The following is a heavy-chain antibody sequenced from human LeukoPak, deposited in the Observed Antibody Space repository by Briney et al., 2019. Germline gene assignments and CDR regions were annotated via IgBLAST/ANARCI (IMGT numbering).Heavy chain of an antibody. J-gene: IGHJ5*02. D-gene: IGHD5-24*01. CDR3: TRMSREAPGLPDL. V-gene: IGHV3-30*02. CDR2: IRYDGSNK. Sequence: GGSLRLSCAASGFTFSSYGMHWVRQAPGKGLEWVAFIRYDGSNKYYADSVKGRFTISRDNSKNTLYLQIGSLRADDTAVYYCTRMSREAPGLPDLWGQGTLVTVSS. CDR1: GFTFSSYG.